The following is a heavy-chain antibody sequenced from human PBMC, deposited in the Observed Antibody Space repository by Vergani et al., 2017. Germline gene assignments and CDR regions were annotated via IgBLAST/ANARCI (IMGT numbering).Heavy chain of an antibody. CDR3: ARGSWPGSTP. CDR2: INGNGGST. V-gene: IGHV3-20*04. Sequence: EVQLVESGGGVVRPGGPRRSSGESPGFTFDDLDMSWVGQAPGQGMEWVFGINGNGGSTGYADSVKGRLTISRDNAKNSLYMQINSLRAEDTALYYCARGSWPGSTPWGQGTLVTVSS. D-gene: IGHD3-10*01. J-gene: IGHJ5*02. CDR1: GFTFDDLD.